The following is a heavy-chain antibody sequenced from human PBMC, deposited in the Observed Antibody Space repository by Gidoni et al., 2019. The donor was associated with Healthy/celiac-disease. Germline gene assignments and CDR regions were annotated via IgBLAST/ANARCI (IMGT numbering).Heavy chain of an antibody. J-gene: IGHJ4*02. D-gene: IGHD2-2*01. V-gene: IGHV4-59*01. CDR3: ARDRGGPSPFDY. CDR1: AGSISSYY. Sequence: QVQLQESGPGLVKPSETLSLTCTVSAGSISSYYWSWIRQPPGKGLEWIGYIYYSGSTNYNPSLKSRVTISVDTSKNQFSLKLSSVTAADTAVYYCARDRGGPSPFDYWGQGTLVTVSS. CDR2: IYYSGST.